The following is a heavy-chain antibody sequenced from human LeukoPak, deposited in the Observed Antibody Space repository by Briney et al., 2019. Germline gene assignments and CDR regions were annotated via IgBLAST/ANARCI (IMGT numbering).Heavy chain of an antibody. J-gene: IGHJ6*03. CDR3: ARERSYDILTGYYREGYYYYMDV. Sequence: GGSLRLSCAASGFTFSSYWMTWVRQAPGKGLEWVANIKQDGSEKHYVDSVKGRFTISRDNAKNSLYLQMNSLRAEDTALYYCARERSYDILTGYYREGYYYYMDVWGKGTTVTVSS. CDR1: GFTFSSYW. CDR2: IKQDGSEK. D-gene: IGHD3-9*01. V-gene: IGHV3-7*03.